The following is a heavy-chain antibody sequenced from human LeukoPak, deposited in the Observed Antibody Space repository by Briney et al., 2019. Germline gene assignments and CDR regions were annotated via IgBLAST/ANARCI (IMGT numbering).Heavy chain of an antibody. V-gene: IGHV4-59*01. CDR2: IYCSGST. CDR1: GGSISSYY. Sequence: SETLSLTCTVSGGSISSYYWSWIRQPPGKGLEWIGYIYCSGSTNYNPSLKSRVTISVDTSKNQFSLKLSSVTAADTAVYYCARGSIAARNDAFDIWGQGTIVTVSS. J-gene: IGHJ3*02. D-gene: IGHD6-6*01. CDR3: ARGSIAARNDAFDI.